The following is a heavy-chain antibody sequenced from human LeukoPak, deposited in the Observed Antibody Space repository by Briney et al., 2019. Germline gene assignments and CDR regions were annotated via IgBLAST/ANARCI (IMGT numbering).Heavy chain of an antibody. Sequence: GGSLRLSCAASGFTLSSYGMHWVRQAPGKGLEWVAFIRYDGSNKYYADSVKGRFTISRDNSKNTLYLQMNSLRAEDTAVYYCARTSFSGWYYFDYWGQGALVTVSS. V-gene: IGHV3-30*02. CDR1: GFTLSSYG. D-gene: IGHD6-19*01. CDR2: IRYDGSNK. J-gene: IGHJ4*02. CDR3: ARTSFSGWYYFDY.